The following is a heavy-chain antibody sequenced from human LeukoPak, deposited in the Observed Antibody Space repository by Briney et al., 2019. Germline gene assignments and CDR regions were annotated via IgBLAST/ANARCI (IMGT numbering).Heavy chain of an antibody. J-gene: IGHJ4*02. CDR3: ARMYGYTYGPDY. V-gene: IGHV4-59*01. CDR2: VYYSGST. Sequence: SETLSLTCTVSGGSISSYYWNWIRQPPGKGLEWIGHVYYSGSTNYSPSLKGRVTISVDTSKNQFSLNLTSVTAADTAVYYCARMYGYTYGPDYWGQGTLVTVSS. D-gene: IGHD5-12*01. CDR1: GGSISSYY.